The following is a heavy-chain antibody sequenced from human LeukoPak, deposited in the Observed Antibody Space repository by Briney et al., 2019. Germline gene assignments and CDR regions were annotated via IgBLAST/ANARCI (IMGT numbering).Heavy chain of an antibody. CDR2: ISGSGDSI. CDR3: ARDGTRGWELDY. D-gene: IGHD1-26*01. Sequence: PGGSLTLSCAASEFTFSSYEMNWVRQVPGKGLEWVSYISGSGDSIFHADSVRGRFTISRDNAQNSLYLQMNSLRAEDTAVYYCARDGTRGWELDYWGQGALVTVSS. J-gene: IGHJ4*02. CDR1: EFTFSSYE. V-gene: IGHV3-48*03.